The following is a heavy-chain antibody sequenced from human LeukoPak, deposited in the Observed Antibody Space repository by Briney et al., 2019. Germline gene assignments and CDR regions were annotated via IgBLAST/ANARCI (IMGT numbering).Heavy chain of an antibody. Sequence: ASVKVSCKVSGYTLAELSMHWLRQVPGKGLEWMGNFDPEDGETICAQIFQGRLTMTEDTSTDTAYMELSSLRSEDTAIYYCATDYHTSWGQGTLVTVSS. CDR3: ATDYHTS. D-gene: IGHD3-16*02. CDR2: FDPEDGET. J-gene: IGHJ5*02. V-gene: IGHV1-24*01. CDR1: GYTLAELS.